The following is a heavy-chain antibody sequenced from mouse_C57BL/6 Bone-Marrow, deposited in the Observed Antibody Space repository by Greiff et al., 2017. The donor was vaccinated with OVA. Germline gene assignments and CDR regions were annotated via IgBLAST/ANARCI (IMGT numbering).Heavy chain of an antibody. D-gene: IGHD1-1*01. Sequence: QVQLKQPGAELVRPGSSVKLSCKASGYTFTSYWMHWVKQRPIQGLEWIGNIDPSDSETHYNQKFKDKATLTVDKSSSTAYMQLSSLTSEDSAVYYCARFSHYYGSSYFDYWGQGTTLTVSS. CDR3: ARFSHYYGSSYFDY. CDR1: GYTFTSYW. J-gene: IGHJ2*01. V-gene: IGHV1-52*01. CDR2: IDPSDSET.